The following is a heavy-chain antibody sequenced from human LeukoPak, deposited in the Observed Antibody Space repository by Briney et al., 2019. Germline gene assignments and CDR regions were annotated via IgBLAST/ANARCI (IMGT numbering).Heavy chain of an antibody. CDR3: ARDDFWSATGFDY. J-gene: IGHJ4*02. CDR2: IYYSGST. D-gene: IGHD3-3*01. V-gene: IGHV4-39*07. Sequence: SETLSLTCTVSGGSISSSSYYWGWIRQPPGKGLEWTGSIYYSGSTYYNPSLKSRVTISVDTSKNQFSLKLSSVTAADTAVYYCARDDFWSATGFDYWGQGTLVTVSS. CDR1: GGSISSSSYY.